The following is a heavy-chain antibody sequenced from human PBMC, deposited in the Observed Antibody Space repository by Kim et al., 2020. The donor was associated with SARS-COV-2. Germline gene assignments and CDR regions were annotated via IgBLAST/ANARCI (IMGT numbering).Heavy chain of an antibody. J-gene: IGHJ4*02. D-gene: IGHD4-17*01. V-gene: IGHV1-3*01. CDR3: ARESGYGDYFDY. Sequence: KYSQKFQGRVTITRDTSASTAYMELSSLRSEDTAVYYCARESGYGDYFDYWGQGTLVTVSS.